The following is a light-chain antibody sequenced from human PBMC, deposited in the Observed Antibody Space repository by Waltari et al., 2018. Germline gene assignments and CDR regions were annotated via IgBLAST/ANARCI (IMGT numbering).Light chain of an antibody. CDR3: QQYDSYPHT. CDR1: QGISTW. V-gene: IGKV1D-16*01. CDR2: AAS. J-gene: IGKJ4*02. Sequence: DIQMTQSPSSLSASVGDRITTTCRASQGISTWLAWYPQKPGKAPKSLNYAASTLPSGVPSRFSGSRSEAHLILTVNSLQPEDFATYNSQQYDSYPHTF.